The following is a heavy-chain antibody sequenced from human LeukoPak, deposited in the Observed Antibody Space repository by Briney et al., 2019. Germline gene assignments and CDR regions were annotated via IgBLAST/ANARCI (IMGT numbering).Heavy chain of an antibody. J-gene: IGHJ4*02. Sequence: GGSLRLSCAASGFTFSIYAMSWVRQAPGKGLEWVSAISANGGNTDYADSVKGRFTTSRDNSKDTLFLQMDSLRAEDTALYYCAKDRGSGWYLYDFWGQGTLVTVSS. CDR1: GFTFSIYA. CDR3: AKDRGSGWYLYDF. D-gene: IGHD6-19*01. CDR2: ISANGGNT. V-gene: IGHV3-23*01.